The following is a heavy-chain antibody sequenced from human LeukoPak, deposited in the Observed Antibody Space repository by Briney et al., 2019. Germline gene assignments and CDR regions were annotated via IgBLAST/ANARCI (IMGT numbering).Heavy chain of an antibody. Sequence: GGSLRLSCAASGFTFTNDWMSWVRQAPGKGLEWVGRIKSKTDGGTTDYAAPVKGRFTVSRDDSKNTLYLQMNSLKIEDTAVYYCTRDGKFDYWGQGILVTVSS. CDR2: IKSKTDGGTT. CDR3: TRDGKFDY. V-gene: IGHV3-15*01. D-gene: IGHD1-14*01. J-gene: IGHJ4*02. CDR1: GFTFTNDW.